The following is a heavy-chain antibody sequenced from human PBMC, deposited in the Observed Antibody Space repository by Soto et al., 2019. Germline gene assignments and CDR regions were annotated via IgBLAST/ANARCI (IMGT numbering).Heavy chain of an antibody. Sequence: QVQLVESGGGVVQPGRSLRLSCAASGFSFSSYGMHWVRQAPGKGLEWVAIIWFDGNKRYYAESVKGRFNVSRDNSKKTMYLQMTSLRVEDTAVYYCARDSCGVTNCYGHFDFWGQGSLVTVSS. CDR1: GFSFSSYG. CDR3: ARDSCGVTNCYGHFDF. D-gene: IGHD2-2*01. V-gene: IGHV3-33*01. CDR2: IWFDGNKR. J-gene: IGHJ4*02.